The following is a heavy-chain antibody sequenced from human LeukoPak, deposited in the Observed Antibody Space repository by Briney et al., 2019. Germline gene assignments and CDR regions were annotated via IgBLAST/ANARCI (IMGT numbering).Heavy chain of an antibody. V-gene: IGHV1-69*06. CDR1: GGTFSSYA. J-gene: IGHJ3*02. Sequence: SVKVSCKASGGTFSSYAISWVRQAPGQGLEWMGGIIPIFGTANYAQKFQGRVTITADKSTSTAYMELSSLRSEDTAVYYCAREERPNDAFDIWGQGTMVTVSS. CDR2: IIPIFGTA. CDR3: AREERPNDAFDI. D-gene: IGHD1-1*01.